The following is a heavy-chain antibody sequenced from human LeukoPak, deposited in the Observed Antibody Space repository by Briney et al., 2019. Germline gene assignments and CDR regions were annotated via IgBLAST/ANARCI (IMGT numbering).Heavy chain of an antibody. CDR1: GGSISSYY. Sequence: SETLSLTRTVSGGSISSYYWSWIRQPPGKGLERIGYIYYSGSTNYNPSLKSRVTISVDTSKNQFSLKLSSVTAADTAVYYCARDFLDISGYYDRAFDIWGQGTMVTVSS. V-gene: IGHV4-59*01. J-gene: IGHJ3*02. D-gene: IGHD3-22*01. CDR2: IYYSGST. CDR3: ARDFLDISGYYDRAFDI.